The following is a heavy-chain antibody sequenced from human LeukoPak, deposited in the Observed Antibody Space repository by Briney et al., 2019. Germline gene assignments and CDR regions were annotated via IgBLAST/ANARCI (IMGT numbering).Heavy chain of an antibody. V-gene: IGHV3-30*18. CDR3: AKGGILEDIVVVVAEGYFDY. Sequence: GGSLRLSCAASGFTFSSYGMHWVRQAPGKGLEWVAVISYDGSNKYYADSVKGRFTISRDNSKNTLYLQMNSLRAEDTAVYYCAKGGILEDIVVVVAEGYFDYWGQGTLVTVSS. CDR2: ISYDGSNK. D-gene: IGHD2-15*01. CDR1: GFTFSSYG. J-gene: IGHJ4*02.